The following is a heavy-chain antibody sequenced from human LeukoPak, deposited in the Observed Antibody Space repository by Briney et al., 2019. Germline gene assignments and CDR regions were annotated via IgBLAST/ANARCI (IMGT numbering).Heavy chain of an antibody. J-gene: IGHJ6*02. D-gene: IGHD6-13*01. CDR3: ARLPGIAAARSYYYYYGMDV. CDR1: GGSISSYY. CDR2: IYYSGST. Sequence: SETLSLTCTVSGGSISSYYWSWIRQPPGKGLEWIGYIYYSGSTNYNPSLKSRVTISVDTSKNQFSLKLSSVTAADTAVYYCARLPGIAAARSYYYYYGMDVWGQGTTVTVSS. V-gene: IGHV4-59*01.